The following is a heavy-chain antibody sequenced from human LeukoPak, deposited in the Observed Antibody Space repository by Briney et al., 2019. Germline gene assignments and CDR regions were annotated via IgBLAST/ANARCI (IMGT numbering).Heavy chain of an antibody. CDR3: ARDRVPDDFWSGYYSRGYFYGMDV. J-gene: IGHJ6*02. D-gene: IGHD3-3*01. CDR1: GGSFSGYY. CDR2: INHSGST. V-gene: IGHV4-34*01. Sequence: SETLSLTCAVYGGSFSGYYWSWIRQPPGKGLEWIGEINHSGSTNYNPSLKSRVTISVDTSKNQFSLKLSSVTAADTAVYYCARDRVPDDFWSGYYSRGYFYGMDVWGQGTTVTVSS.